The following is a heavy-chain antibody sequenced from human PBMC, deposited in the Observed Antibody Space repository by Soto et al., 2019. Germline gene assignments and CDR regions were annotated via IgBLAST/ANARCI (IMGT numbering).Heavy chain of an antibody. Sequence: PSETLSLTCAVYGGSFSDYYWSWIRQPPGKGLKWIGEINHSGSTNYNTSLKSRVTISLDTSKSQFSIKLSSVTAADTAVYFCSRGFRGYSYGPYNYYGMDVWGQGTTVT. D-gene: IGHD5-18*01. J-gene: IGHJ6*02. CDR3: SRGFRGYSYGPYNYYGMDV. V-gene: IGHV4-34*01. CDR2: INHSGST. CDR1: GGSFSDYY.